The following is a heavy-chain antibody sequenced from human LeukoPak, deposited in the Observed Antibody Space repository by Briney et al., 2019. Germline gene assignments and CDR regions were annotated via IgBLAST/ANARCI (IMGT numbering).Heavy chain of an antibody. V-gene: IGHV1-18*01. D-gene: IGHD2-8*01. J-gene: IGHJ4*02. Sequence: ASVKVSCKASGYTFTSYGISWVRQAPGQGLEWMGWISAYNGNTNYAQKLQGRVTMTTDTSTSTAYMELRSLRSEDTAVYYCARENEKVCSSLYASTHLPPDYWGQGTLVTVSS. CDR1: GYTFTSYG. CDR2: ISAYNGNT. CDR3: ARENEKVCSSLYASTHLPPDY.